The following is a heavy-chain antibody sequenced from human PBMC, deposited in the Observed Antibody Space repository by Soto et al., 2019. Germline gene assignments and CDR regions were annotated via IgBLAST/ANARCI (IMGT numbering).Heavy chain of an antibody. CDR2: ISAYNGNT. J-gene: IGHJ4*02. Sequence: ASVKVSCKASGYTFTSYGISWVRQAPGQGLEWMGWISAYNGNTNYAQKLQGRVTMTTGTSTSTAYMELRSLRSDDTAVYYCARGGWDDYGDYGEDYWGQGTLVTVSS. CDR1: GYTFTSYG. D-gene: IGHD4-17*01. V-gene: IGHV1-18*01. CDR3: ARGGWDDYGDYGEDY.